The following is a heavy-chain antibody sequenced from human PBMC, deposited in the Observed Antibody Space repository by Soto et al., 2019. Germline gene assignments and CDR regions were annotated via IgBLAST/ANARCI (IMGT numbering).Heavy chain of an antibody. Sequence: DVQLLESGGGLAQPGGSLRLSCAASGFVFKYVGMTWVRRAPGKGLEWVSTINADAVTRHYANSVNGRFIISRDNYKYTVDLHLHALRAEDTATYYCVSWVSAHLDHWGPGAVVTVSS. V-gene: IGHV3-23*01. CDR2: INADAVTR. D-gene: IGHD3-16*01. CDR3: VSWVSAHLDH. CDR1: GFVFKYVG. J-gene: IGHJ4*02.